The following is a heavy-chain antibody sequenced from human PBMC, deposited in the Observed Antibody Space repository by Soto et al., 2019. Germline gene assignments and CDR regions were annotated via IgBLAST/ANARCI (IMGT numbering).Heavy chain of an antibody. D-gene: IGHD6-13*01. J-gene: IGHJ5*02. CDR3: GRAGSSSWYNWFDP. CDR1: GYTFTSYG. CDR2: ISAYNGNT. V-gene: IGHV1-18*01. Sequence: ASVKVSCKASGYTFTSYGISWVRQAPGQGLEWMGWISAYNGNTNYAQKLQGRVTMTTDTSTSTAYMELRSLRSDDTAVYYCGRAGSSSWYNWFDPWGQGTLVTVSS.